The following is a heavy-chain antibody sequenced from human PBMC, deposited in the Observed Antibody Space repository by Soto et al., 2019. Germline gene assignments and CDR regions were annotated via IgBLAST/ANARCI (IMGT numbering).Heavy chain of an antibody. Sequence: KPSETLSLTCTVSGGSISSYYWSWIRQPPGKGLEWIGYIYYSGSTNYNPSIKSRVTISVDTSKNQFSLKLSSVTAADTAVYYCARGMNIVATIFDYWGQGTLVTVSS. J-gene: IGHJ4*02. CDR3: ARGMNIVATIFDY. D-gene: IGHD5-12*01. CDR2: IYYSGST. CDR1: GGSISSYY. V-gene: IGHV4-59*01.